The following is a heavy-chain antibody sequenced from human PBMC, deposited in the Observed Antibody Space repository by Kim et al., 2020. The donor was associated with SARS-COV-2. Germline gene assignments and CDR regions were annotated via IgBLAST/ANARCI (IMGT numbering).Heavy chain of an antibody. CDR2: INHSGST. CDR1: GGSFSGYY. Sequence: SETLSLTCAVYGGSFSGYYWSWIRQPPGKGLEWIGEINHSGSTNYNPSLKSRVTISVDTSKNQFSLKLSSVTAADTAVYYCARDWGLYGNAFDIWGQGTMVTVSS. J-gene: IGHJ3*02. V-gene: IGHV4-34*01. D-gene: IGHD3-10*01. CDR3: ARDWGLYGNAFDI.